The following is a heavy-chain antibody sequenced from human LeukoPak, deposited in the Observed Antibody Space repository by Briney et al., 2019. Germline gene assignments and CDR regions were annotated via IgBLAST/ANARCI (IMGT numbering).Heavy chain of an antibody. V-gene: IGHV1-69*06. D-gene: IGHD3-3*01. Sequence: GSSVKVSCKASVGTFSSYAISWVRQAPGQALEWMGRIIPIFVTANYAQKLQARITITADKSTSTASMELSSLRSEDTAVCYCARAHGYYTLNPRYYMDVWGKGTTVTVSS. CDR1: VGTFSSYA. CDR3: ARAHGYYTLNPRYYMDV. J-gene: IGHJ6*03. CDR2: IIPIFVTA.